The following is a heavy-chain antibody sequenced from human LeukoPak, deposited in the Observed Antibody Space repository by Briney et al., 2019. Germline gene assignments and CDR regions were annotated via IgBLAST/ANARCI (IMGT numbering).Heavy chain of an antibody. D-gene: IGHD1-26*01. J-gene: IGHJ4*02. CDR1: GGSISSGGYS. Sequence: KPSETLSLTCAVSGGSISSGGYSWSWIRQPPGKGLEWIGYIYHSGSTYYNPSLKSRVTISVDRSKNQFSLKLSSVTAADTAVYYCARVNSGSYWVDYWGQGTLVTVSS. CDR2: IYHSGST. V-gene: IGHV4-30-2*01. CDR3: ARVNSGSYWVDY.